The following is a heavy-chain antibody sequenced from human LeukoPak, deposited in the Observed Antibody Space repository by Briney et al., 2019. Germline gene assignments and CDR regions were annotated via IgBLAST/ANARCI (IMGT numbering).Heavy chain of an antibody. CDR1: GYTFTSYD. CDR2: MNPNSGNT. D-gene: IGHD4-17*01. Sequence: ASVKVSCKASGYTFTSYDINWVRQATGQGLEWMGWMNPNSGNTGYAQKFQGRVTMTRNTSISTAYMELSSLRSEDTAVYYCARGWRVTKAFDYWGQGTLVTVSS. J-gene: IGHJ4*02. CDR3: ARGWRVTKAFDY. V-gene: IGHV1-8*01.